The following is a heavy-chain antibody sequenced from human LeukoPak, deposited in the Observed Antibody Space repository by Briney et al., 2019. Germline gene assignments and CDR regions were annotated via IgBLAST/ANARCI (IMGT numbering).Heavy chain of an antibody. CDR1: GGSISSYY. CDR3: ARALNPIVGTYYFDY. Sequence: PSETLSLTCTVSGGSISSYYWTWIRQPAGKGLEWIGRIYSSGSTNYNPSLKSRVTMSIDTSKNQFSLKLSSVTAADTAVYYCARALNPIVGTYYFDYWGQGTLVTFSS. D-gene: IGHD1-26*01. J-gene: IGHJ4*02. V-gene: IGHV4-4*07. CDR2: IYSSGST.